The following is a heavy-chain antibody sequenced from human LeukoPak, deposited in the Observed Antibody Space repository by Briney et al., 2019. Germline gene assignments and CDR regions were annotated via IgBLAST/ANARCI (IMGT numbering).Heavy chain of an antibody. J-gene: IGHJ4*02. CDR3: ALGQWEPKGSY. Sequence: PSETLSLTCAGYGGSLSGYYWSWIRKPPGMGLEWIGEINHSGGTNYNPSLKSRVTISLDASRSQFSLNLNSVTVADSAVYYCALGQWEPKGSYWGQGTLVTISS. CDR2: INHSGGT. CDR1: GGSLSGYY. D-gene: IGHD1-26*01. V-gene: IGHV4-34*01.